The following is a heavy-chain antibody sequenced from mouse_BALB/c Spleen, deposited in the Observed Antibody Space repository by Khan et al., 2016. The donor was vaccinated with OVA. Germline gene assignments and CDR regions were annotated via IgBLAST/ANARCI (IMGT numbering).Heavy chain of an antibody. V-gene: IGHV1-7*01. J-gene: IGHJ3*01. Sequence: QVQLKESGAELAKPGASVKMSCKASGYTFTTYWMHWVKQRPGQGLEWIGYIDPSTGYTEYNQKFKDKATLTPDKSSSTAYMQLSSLTSEDSAFYCGARRGLYDVMAYWGQGTLVTVSA. CDR2: IDPSTGYT. CDR3: ARRGLYDVMAY. CDR1: GYTFTTYW. D-gene: IGHD2-3*01.